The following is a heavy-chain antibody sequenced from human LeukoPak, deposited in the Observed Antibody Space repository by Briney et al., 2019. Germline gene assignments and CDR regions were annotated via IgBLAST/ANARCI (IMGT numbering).Heavy chain of an antibody. V-gene: IGHV3-7*01. CDR1: GFTFSSHY. D-gene: IGHD7-27*01. CDR2: IRQDGSDK. J-gene: IGHJ6*02. Sequence: GGSLRLSCAASGFTFSSHYMSWVRQAPGKGLEWVANIRQDGSDKYYVDSVKGRFTVSRDNAKNSLFLQMNSLRVEDTAVYYCATYKNWVAGDVWGQGTTVSVSS. CDR3: ATYKNWVAGDV.